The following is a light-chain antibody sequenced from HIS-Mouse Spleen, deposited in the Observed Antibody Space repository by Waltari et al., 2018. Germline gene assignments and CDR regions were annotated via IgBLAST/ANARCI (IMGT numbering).Light chain of an antibody. V-gene: IGLV2-23*01. J-gene: IGLJ3*02. CDR3: CSYAGSSNWV. CDR1: SSYVGSYNL. Sequence: QSALTQPASVSGSPGQSITISCTGTSSYVGSYNLVSWYQQHPGKAPKLMIYEGSKRPSGVSNRFSGSKSGNTASLTISGLQAEDEADYYCCSYAGSSNWVFGGGTKLTVL. CDR2: EGS.